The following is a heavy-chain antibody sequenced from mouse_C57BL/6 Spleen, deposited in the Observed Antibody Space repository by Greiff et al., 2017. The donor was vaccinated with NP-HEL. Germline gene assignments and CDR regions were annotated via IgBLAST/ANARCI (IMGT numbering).Heavy chain of an antibody. D-gene: IGHD2-4*01. J-gene: IGHJ4*01. Sequence: EVMLVESGGGLVKPGGSLKLSCAASGFTFSSYAMSWVRQTPEKRLEWVATISDGGSYTYYPDNVKGRFTISRDNAKNNLYLQMSRLKSEDTAMYYCARDGDYDRGYAMDYWGQGTSVTVSS. V-gene: IGHV5-4*01. CDR1: GFTFSSYA. CDR2: ISDGGSYT. CDR3: ARDGDYDRGYAMDY.